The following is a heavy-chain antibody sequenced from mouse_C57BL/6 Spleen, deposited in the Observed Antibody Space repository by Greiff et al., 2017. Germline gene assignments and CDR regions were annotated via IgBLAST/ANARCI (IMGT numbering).Heavy chain of an antibody. CDR2: ISDGGSYT. CDR3: ARGGDPGWFAY. J-gene: IGHJ3*01. V-gene: IGHV5-4*01. CDR1: GFTFSSYA. Sequence: EVQLVESGGGLVKPGGSLTLSCAASGFTFSSYAMSWVRQTPEKRLEWVATISDGGSYTYYPDNVKGRFTISRDNAKNNLYLQMSHLKSEDAAMDYCARGGDPGWFAYWGQGTLVTVSA.